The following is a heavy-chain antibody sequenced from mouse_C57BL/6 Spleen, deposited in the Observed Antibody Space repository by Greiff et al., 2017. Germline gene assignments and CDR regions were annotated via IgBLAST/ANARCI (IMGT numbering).Heavy chain of an antibody. V-gene: IGHV3-6*01. J-gene: IGHJ1*03. CDR3: ARASINTVVGTGYFDV. D-gene: IGHD1-1*01. CDR1: GYYITSGYY. CDR2: IRYDGST. Sequence: DVQLQESGPGLVKPSPSLSLTCSVTGYYITSGYYWNWIRQFPGNKLEWMGYIRYDGSTNYNPSLKNRISITRDTSKNQFFLKLNPVTTEDTATSYCARASINTVVGTGYFDVWGTGTTVTVSA.